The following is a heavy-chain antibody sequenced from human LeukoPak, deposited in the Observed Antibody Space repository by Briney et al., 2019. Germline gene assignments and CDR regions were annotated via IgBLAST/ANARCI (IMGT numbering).Heavy chain of an antibody. J-gene: IGHJ4*02. CDR2: ISGDGGST. Sequence: GGSLRLSCAASGFTFDDYAMHWVHQAPGKGLEWVSLISGDGGSTYYADSVKGRFTISRDNSKNSLYLQMNSLRTEDTALYYCATQGGYSYGFTYYFDYWGQGTLVTVSS. D-gene: IGHD5-18*01. CDR1: GFTFDDYA. CDR3: ATQGGYSYGFTYYFDY. V-gene: IGHV3-43*02.